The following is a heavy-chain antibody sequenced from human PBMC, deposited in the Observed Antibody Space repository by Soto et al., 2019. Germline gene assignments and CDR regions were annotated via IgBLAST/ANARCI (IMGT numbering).Heavy chain of an antibody. D-gene: IGHD3-10*01. Sequence: QVQLVQSGAEVKKPGSSVKVSCKASGGTFSSYAISWVRQAPGQGLEWMGGIIPIFGTANYAQKFQGRVTITADESTSTAYMEPSSLRSEDTAVYYCATTMVRGVTRGYFDYWGQGTLVTVSS. J-gene: IGHJ4*02. CDR2: IIPIFGTA. CDR3: ATTMVRGVTRGYFDY. CDR1: GGTFSSYA. V-gene: IGHV1-69*01.